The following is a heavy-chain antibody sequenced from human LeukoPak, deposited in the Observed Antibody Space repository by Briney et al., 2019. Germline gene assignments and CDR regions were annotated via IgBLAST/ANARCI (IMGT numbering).Heavy chain of an antibody. CDR3: ARGRAIFGVAVYYFDY. V-gene: IGHV1-8*01. CDR1: GYTFTSYD. D-gene: IGHD3-3*01. CDR2: MNPNSGNT. J-gene: IGHJ4*02. Sequence: SVKVSCKASGYTFTSYDINWVRQATGQGLEWMGWMNPNSGNTGYAQKSQGRVTMTRNTSISTAYMELSSLRSEDTAVYYCARGRAIFGVAVYYFDYWGQGTLVTVSS.